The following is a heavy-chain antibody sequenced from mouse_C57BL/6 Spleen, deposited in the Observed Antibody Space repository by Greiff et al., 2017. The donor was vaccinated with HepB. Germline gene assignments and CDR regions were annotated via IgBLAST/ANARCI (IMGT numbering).Heavy chain of an antibody. CDR2: INYDGSST. Sequence: EVKLMESEGGLVQPGSSMKLSCTASGFTFSDYYMAWVRQVPEKGLEWVANINYDGSSTYYLDSLKSRFIISRDNAKNILYLQMSSLKSEDTATYYCARWYGSSYAYYFDYWGQGTTLTVSS. J-gene: IGHJ2*01. D-gene: IGHD1-1*01. CDR3: ARWYGSSYAYYFDY. V-gene: IGHV5-16*01. CDR1: GFTFSDYY.